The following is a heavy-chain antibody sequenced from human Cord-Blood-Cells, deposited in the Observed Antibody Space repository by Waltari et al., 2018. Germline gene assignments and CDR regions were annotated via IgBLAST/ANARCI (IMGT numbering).Heavy chain of an antibody. D-gene: IGHD6-13*01. CDR3: AAGAGYSSSWYVE. CDR2: IVVGSGNT. V-gene: IGHV1-58*01. CDR1: GFTFPSPA. Sequence: QMQLVQSGPEVKKPGTSVKVSCKASGFTFPSPAVQWVRQARGQRLEWIGWIVVGSGNTNYAQKFQERVTITRDMSTSTAYMELSSLRSEDTAVYYCAAGAGYSSSWYVEWGQGTLVTVSS. J-gene: IGHJ4*02.